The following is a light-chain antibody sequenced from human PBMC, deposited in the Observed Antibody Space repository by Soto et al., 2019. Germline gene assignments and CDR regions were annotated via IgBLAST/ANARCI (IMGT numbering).Light chain of an antibody. J-gene: IGLJ1*01. Sequence: QSALTQPASVSGSPGQSISISCTGTSSDIGGSNYVSWYQQHPGKAPKLMIYDVTNRPSGVSNRFSGSKSGNTASLTISGLQAEDEADYYCSSYRSSSTYVFGTGTKLTVL. CDR1: SSDIGGSNY. CDR3: SSYRSSSTYV. CDR2: DVT. V-gene: IGLV2-14*01.